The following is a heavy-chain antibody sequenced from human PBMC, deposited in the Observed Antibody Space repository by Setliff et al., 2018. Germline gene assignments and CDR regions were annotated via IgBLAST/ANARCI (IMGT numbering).Heavy chain of an antibody. D-gene: IGHD3-22*01. V-gene: IGHV3-7*01. CDR3: AKELIEVMMTGLEF. J-gene: IGHJ4*02. CDR2: INPDGSEK. CDR1: GFTYNNCW. Sequence: PGGSLRLSCGASGFTYNNCWVSWVRQAPGKGLEWLASINPDGSEKYYKDSVRGRFTISRDNSKNTVYLQMNSLRPEDTAVYYCAKELIEVMMTGLEFWGQGTMVTVSS.